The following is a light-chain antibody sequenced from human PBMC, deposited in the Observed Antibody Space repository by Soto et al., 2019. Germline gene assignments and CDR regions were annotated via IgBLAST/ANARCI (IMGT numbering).Light chain of an antibody. CDR2: HVS. CDR3: RSYTSSSTYV. J-gene: IGLJ1*01. Sequence: QSALTQPASVSGSPGQSITISCTGSSSDVPGYNFVSWYQQHPGKAPKLMIYHVSNRPSGISNRFSGSKSGNTASLTISGLQAEDEADYYCRSYTSSSTYVFGTGTKATVL. CDR1: SSDVPGYNF. V-gene: IGLV2-14*01.